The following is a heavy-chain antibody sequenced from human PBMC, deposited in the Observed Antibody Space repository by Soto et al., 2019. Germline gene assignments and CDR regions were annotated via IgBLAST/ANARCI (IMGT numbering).Heavy chain of an antibody. J-gene: IGHJ4*02. CDR1: GFTFSSYS. V-gene: IGHV3-21*01. Sequence: EVQLVESGGGLVKPGGSLRLSCAASGFTFSSYSMNWVRQAPGKGLEWVSSISSSSSYIYYADSVKGRFTISRDNAKNSLYLQMNSLRAEDTAVYYCAREAARGNYFDSWGQGTLVTVSS. CDR2: ISSSSSYI. CDR3: AREAARGNYFDS. D-gene: IGHD6-6*01.